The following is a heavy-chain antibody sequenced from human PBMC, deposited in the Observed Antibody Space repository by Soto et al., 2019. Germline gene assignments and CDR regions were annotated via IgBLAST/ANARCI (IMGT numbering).Heavy chain of an antibody. V-gene: IGHV4-4*02. D-gene: IGHD1-7*01. CDR2: ISHSGDT. CDR1: GGSITSSEW. CDR3: ASRTGTVPF. J-gene: IGHJ4*02. Sequence: SETLSLTCAVSGGSITSSEWWSWVRQPPGKGLEWVGEISHSGDTNYNPSLKSRITISVDKSRNQFSLKLNSVTAADTAVYYCASRTGTVPFWGQGTLVTVSS.